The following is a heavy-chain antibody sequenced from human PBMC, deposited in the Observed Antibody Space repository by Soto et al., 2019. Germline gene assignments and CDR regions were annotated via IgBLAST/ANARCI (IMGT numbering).Heavy chain of an antibody. Sequence: RRLSCAASGFSFSAYWMYWVRQATGKGLEWVANTDTDGSRKHYVDSVKGRFIISRDNAKNSLFLEMKSLRADDTAVYYCGRVPLAGFYANGLDVWGQGTTITVSS. D-gene: IGHD4-17*01. CDR2: TDTDGSRK. CDR1: GFSFSAYW. CDR3: GRVPLAGFYANGLDV. J-gene: IGHJ6*02. V-gene: IGHV3-7*03.